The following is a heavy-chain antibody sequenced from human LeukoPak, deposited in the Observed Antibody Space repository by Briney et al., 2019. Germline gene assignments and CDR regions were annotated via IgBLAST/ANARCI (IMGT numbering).Heavy chain of an antibody. D-gene: IGHD3-22*01. J-gene: IGHJ4*02. CDR2: IYYSGST. CDR3: ARVHYYDSSGYYYRIDY. CDR1: GGSINSNSYY. V-gene: IGHV4-39*07. Sequence: SETLSLTCTVSGGSINSNSYYWGWIRQPPGKGLEWIGNIYYSGSTYYNPSLKSRVTISVDTSKNQFSLKLSSVTAADTAVYYCARVHYYDSSGYYYRIDYWGQGTLVTVSS.